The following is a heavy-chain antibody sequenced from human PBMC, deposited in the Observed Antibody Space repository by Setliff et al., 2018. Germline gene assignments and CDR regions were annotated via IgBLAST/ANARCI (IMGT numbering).Heavy chain of an antibody. CDR2: IVPVFGTR. D-gene: IGHD5-18*01. V-gene: IGHV1-69*13. CDR1: GGTFNTYA. CDR3: ARNIGMGQRDYFDY. J-gene: IGHJ4*02. Sequence: SVKVSCKASGGTFNTYAINWVRQAPGQGLAWMGGIVPVFGTRNYAQKFQGRVTFSADDSANTAYMELTILTSEDTAVYYCARNIGMGQRDYFDYWGQGTVVTVS.